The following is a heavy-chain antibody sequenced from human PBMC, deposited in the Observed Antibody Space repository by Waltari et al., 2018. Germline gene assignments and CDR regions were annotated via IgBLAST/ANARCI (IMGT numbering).Heavy chain of an antibody. J-gene: IGHJ4*02. Sequence: ELQVLESGGGLMQPGDSLRISCAASEFIFSDYAMSWVRQAPGRALGGGSGISSTGGNTRYAESVKGRFTVSRDNSKNVVCLQMNSLRDEDTALYFCAKGKSSSGWYGGYDQWGQGTLVSVSS. CDR3: AKGKSSSGWYGGYDQ. V-gene: IGHV3-23*01. D-gene: IGHD6-19*01. CDR1: EFIFSDYA. CDR2: ISSTGGNT.